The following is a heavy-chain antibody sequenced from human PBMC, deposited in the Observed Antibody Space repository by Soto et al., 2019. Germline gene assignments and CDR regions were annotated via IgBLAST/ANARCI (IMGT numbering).Heavy chain of an antibody. D-gene: IGHD3-10*01. Sequence: EVQLVESGGGLVQPGGYLRLYCAASGVTLSGRSRHWVRQATGKGRVWVSGVDHAGTDSTYADSVKGRFTSSRDNAKNMLYLQMNSLGVEDTAGYYCARGWFGPEVWGKGTTVTFSS. CDR2: VDHAGTDS. J-gene: IGHJ6*04. CDR3: ARGWFGPEV. CDR1: GVTLSGRS. V-gene: IGHV3-74*01.